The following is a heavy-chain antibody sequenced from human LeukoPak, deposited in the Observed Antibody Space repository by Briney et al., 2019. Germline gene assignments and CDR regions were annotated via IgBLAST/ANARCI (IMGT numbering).Heavy chain of an antibody. CDR2: IYWSSSGT. Sequence: GGSLRLSCVVSGFNSEDHAMHWVRQAPGKGLEWVSGIYWSSSGTGYADSVKGRFTVSRDSAKNSLYLQMNSLRAEDTALYYCAKDYDSSGYYLDYWGQGTLVTVSS. CDR1: GFNSEDHA. D-gene: IGHD3-22*01. CDR3: AKDYDSSGYYLDY. V-gene: IGHV3-9*02. J-gene: IGHJ4*02.